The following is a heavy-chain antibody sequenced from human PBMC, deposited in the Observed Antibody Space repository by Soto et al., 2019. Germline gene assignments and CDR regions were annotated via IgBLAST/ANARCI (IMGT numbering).Heavy chain of an antibody. V-gene: IGHV3-9*01. CDR1: GFTFDDYA. CDR2: ISWNSGSI. J-gene: IGHJ4*02. CDR3: AKDRAGSGYGIVFDY. D-gene: IGHD3-22*01. Sequence: EVQLVESGGGLVQPGRSLRLSCAASGFTFDDYAMHWVRQAPGKGLEWVSGISWNSGSIGYAYSVKGRFTISRDNAKNSLYLQMNSLRAEDTALYYCAKDRAGSGYGIVFDYWGQGTLVTVSS.